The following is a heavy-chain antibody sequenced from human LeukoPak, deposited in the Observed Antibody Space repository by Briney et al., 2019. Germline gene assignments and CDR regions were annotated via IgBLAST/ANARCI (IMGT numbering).Heavy chain of an antibody. D-gene: IGHD5-18*01. V-gene: IGHV4-59*01. Sequence: PSETLSLTCTVSGGSISGYYCSWIRQPPGKGLEWIGYISYNSGSTNYNPSLKSRVSISADTSKNQCSLNLSSVTTADTAVYYCASGYSYVPAWGQGTLVTVSS. CDR2: ISYNSGST. CDR3: ASGYSYVPA. J-gene: IGHJ5*02. CDR1: GGSISGYY.